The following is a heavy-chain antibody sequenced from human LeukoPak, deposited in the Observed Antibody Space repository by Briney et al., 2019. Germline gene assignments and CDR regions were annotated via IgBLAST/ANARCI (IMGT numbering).Heavy chain of an antibody. V-gene: IGHV3-33*08. Sequence: GGSLRLSCAASGFTFSSYWMSWVRQAPGKGLEWVAVIWYDGSNKYYADSVKGRFTISRDNSKNTLYLQMNSLRAEDTAVYYCAREGADYGGTDAFDIWGQGTMVTVSS. D-gene: IGHD4-23*01. CDR1: GFTFSSYW. CDR3: AREGADYGGTDAFDI. J-gene: IGHJ3*02. CDR2: IWYDGSNK.